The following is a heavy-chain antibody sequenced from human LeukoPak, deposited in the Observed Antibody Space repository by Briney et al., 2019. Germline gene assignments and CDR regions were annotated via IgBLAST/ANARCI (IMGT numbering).Heavy chain of an antibody. CDR3: ARDGDSGYDCLFDY. D-gene: IGHD5-12*01. CDR1: GYTFTDYA. CDR2: IHPNTGNP. J-gene: IGHJ4*02. V-gene: IGHV7-4-1*02. Sequence: ASVKVSCKASGYTFTDYAMNWVRQAPGQGLEWMGWIHPNTGNPTYAQGFTGRFVFSLDTSVGTTYLQISSLKAEDTAVYYCARDGDSGYDCLFDYWGQGTLVTVSS.